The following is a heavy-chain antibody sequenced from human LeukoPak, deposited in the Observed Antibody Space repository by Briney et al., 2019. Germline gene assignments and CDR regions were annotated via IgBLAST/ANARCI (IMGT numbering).Heavy chain of an antibody. V-gene: IGHV3-21*01. CDR2: ISSSSSYI. CDR3: ARPKGGSTYYFDY. Sequence: GRSLRLSCAASGFTFSSYAIHWVRQAPGKGLEWVSSISSSSSYIYYADSVKGRFTISRDNAKNSLYLQMNSLRAEDTAVYYCARPKGGSTYYFDYWGQGTLVTVSS. J-gene: IGHJ4*02. D-gene: IGHD3-16*01. CDR1: GFTFSSYA.